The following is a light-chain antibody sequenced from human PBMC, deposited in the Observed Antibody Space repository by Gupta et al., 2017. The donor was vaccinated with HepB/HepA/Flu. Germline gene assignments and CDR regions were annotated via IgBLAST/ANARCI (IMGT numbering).Light chain of an antibody. Sequence: SYVLTQPPSVSVAPGKTARITCGGNTIGSKSVQWYQQKSGQAPVLVVYDDSVRPSGIPERFSGSNSGNTATLTISRVEAGDEADYYCHVWDSSDVVFGGGTKLTVL. CDR3: HVWDSSDVV. CDR2: DDS. J-gene: IGLJ2*01. V-gene: IGLV3-21*03. CDR1: TIGSKS.